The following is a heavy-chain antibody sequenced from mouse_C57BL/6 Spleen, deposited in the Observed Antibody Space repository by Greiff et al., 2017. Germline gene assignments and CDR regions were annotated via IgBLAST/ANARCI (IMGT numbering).Heavy chain of an antibody. CDR2: IYPGDGDT. CDR3: ARGDYTPRFAY. V-gene: IGHV1-80*01. Sequence: VQLQQSGAELVKPGASVQISCKASGYAFSSYWMNWVKQRPGKGLEWIGQIYPGDGDTNYNGKFKGKATLTADKSSSTAYMQLSSLTSEDAAVYFCARGDYTPRFAYWGQGTLVTVSA. J-gene: IGHJ3*01. CDR1: GYAFSSYW. D-gene: IGHD2-12*01.